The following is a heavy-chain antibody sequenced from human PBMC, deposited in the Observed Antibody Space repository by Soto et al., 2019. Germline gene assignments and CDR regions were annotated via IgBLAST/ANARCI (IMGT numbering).Heavy chain of an antibody. CDR1: GGSISSGGYY. CDR3: ARDANHGMDV. Sequence: NPSETLSLTCTVSGGSISSGGYYWSWIRQHPGKGLEWIGYIYYSGSTYYNPSLKSRVTISVDTSKNQFSLKLSSVTAADTAVYYCARDANHGMDVWGQGTTVTVSS. J-gene: IGHJ6*02. CDR2: IYYSGST. V-gene: IGHV4-31*03.